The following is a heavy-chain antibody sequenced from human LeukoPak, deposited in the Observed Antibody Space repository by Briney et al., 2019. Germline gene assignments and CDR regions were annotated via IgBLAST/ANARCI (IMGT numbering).Heavy chain of an antibody. CDR1: GYTFTGYY. CDR2: INPNSGGT. CDR3: ARDPGGSTTYNWFDP. Sequence: ASVKVSCKASGYTFTGYYMHWVRQAPGQGLEWMGWINPNSGGTNYAQKFQGRVTMTRDTSISTAYMELSRLRSDDTAVYYCARDPGGSTTYNWFDPWGQGTLDTVSS. V-gene: IGHV1-2*02. D-gene: IGHD2-2*01. J-gene: IGHJ5*02.